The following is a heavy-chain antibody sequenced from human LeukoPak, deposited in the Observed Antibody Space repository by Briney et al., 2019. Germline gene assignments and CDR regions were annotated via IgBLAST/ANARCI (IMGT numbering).Heavy chain of an antibody. J-gene: IGHJ4*02. D-gene: IGHD3-16*02. CDR1: GGSISSRNYY. V-gene: IGHV4-39*07. CDR3: ARSGRYDYVWGSYRYLFDY. CDR2: IYYSGTT. Sequence: SETLSLTCTVSGGSISSRNYYWGWIRQPPGKGLEWIGSIYYSGTTYYNPSLKSRVTISVDTSKNQFSLKLSSVTAAGTAVYYCARSGRYDYVWGSYRYLFDYWGQGTLVTVSS.